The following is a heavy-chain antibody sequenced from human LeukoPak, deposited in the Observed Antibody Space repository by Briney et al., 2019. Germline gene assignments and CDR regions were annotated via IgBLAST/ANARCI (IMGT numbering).Heavy chain of an antibody. CDR3: ARPGVELERQVWFDP. Sequence: ASVKVSCKASGYTFTSYDINWVRQAPGQGLEWMGIINPSGGSTSYAQKFQGRVTMTRDTSTSTVYMELSSLRSEDTAVYYCARPGVELERQVWFDPWGQGTLVTVSS. J-gene: IGHJ5*02. CDR1: GYTFTSYD. D-gene: IGHD1-1*01. V-gene: IGHV1-46*01. CDR2: INPSGGST.